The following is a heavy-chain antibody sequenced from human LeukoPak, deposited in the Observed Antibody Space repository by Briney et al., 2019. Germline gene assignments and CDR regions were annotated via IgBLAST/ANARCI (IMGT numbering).Heavy chain of an antibody. J-gene: IGHJ4*02. CDR3: ARHPSIAAAAVDY. D-gene: IGHD6-13*01. CDR2: IYTSGST. CDR1: GGSISSGSYY. Sequence: PSETLSLTCTVSGGSISSGSYYWSWIRQPAGKGLEWIGRIYTSGSTNYNPSLKSRVTISVDTSKNQFSLKLSSVTAADTAVYYCARHPSIAAAAVDYWGQGTLVTVSS. V-gene: IGHV4-61*02.